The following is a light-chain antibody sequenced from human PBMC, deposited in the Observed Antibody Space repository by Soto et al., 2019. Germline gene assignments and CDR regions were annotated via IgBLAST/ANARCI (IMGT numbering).Light chain of an antibody. CDR3: QQYNSPLT. J-gene: IGKJ4*01. CDR2: KAS. Sequence: DIQMTQSPSTLSASVGDRVTITCRASQSISSWLAWYQQKPGKAPKLLIYKASSLESGVPSRISGSGSGTEFTLTISSLQPDDFATYYCQQYNSPLTFGGGTQVEIK. CDR1: QSISSW. V-gene: IGKV1-5*03.